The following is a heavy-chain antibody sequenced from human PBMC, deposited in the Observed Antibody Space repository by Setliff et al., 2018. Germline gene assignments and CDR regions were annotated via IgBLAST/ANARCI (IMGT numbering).Heavy chain of an antibody. CDR2: IYSSGSS. Sequence: ETLSLTCSVSGGSISSSYWTWIRQPPGKGLEWIGYIYSSGSSNYNPSLKSRVTISVDTSENQFSLRLSSVTAADTAVYYCARAAKYDSSGYYGFWFDPWGQGNLVTVSS. D-gene: IGHD3-22*01. V-gene: IGHV4-59*01. CDR3: ARAAKYDSSGYYGFWFDP. J-gene: IGHJ5*02. CDR1: GGSISSSY.